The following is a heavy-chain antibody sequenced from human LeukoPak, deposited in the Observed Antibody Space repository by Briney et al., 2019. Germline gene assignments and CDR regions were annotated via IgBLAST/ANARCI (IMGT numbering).Heavy chain of an antibody. CDR2: ISSSSNFI. CDR3: AREDHAPVQRYYSDSTSYSAFDI. J-gene: IGHJ3*02. V-gene: IGHV3-21*01. CDR1: GFTFSGYT. D-gene: IGHD3-22*01. Sequence: PGGSLRLSCAASGFTFSGYTMNWVRQAPGKGLEWVSSISSSSNFIYYADSMKGRVTISRDTAKNSLYLQMHSLRAEDTAVYYCAREDHAPVQRYYSDSTSYSAFDIWGQGTMVTVSS.